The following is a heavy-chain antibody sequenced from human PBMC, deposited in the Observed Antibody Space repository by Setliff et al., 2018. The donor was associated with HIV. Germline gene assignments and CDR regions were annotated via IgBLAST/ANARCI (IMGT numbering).Heavy chain of an antibody. D-gene: IGHD3-3*01. CDR2: TTPLLGTT. Sequence: ASVKVSCKASGGTFSSYGITWVRQAPGQGLEWMGGTTPLLGTTNYAQKFQGRVTITTDEATTTVFMELTGLRSEDKVVYYCGLCRGEFLEWLLTLDYGGQGTVGTVSS. CDR3: GLCRGEFLEWLLTLDY. V-gene: IGHV1-69*05. J-gene: IGHJ4*02. CDR1: GGTFSSYG.